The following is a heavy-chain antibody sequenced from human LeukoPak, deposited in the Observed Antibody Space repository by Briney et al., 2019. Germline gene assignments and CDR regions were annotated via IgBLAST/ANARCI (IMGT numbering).Heavy chain of an antibody. CDR1: GYTLTELS. D-gene: IGHD2-2*01. V-gene: IGHV1-24*01. CDR2: FDPEDGET. J-gene: IGHJ3*02. CDR3: AADEYQLLLGAFDI. Sequence: ASVKVSCKVSGYTLTELSMHWVRQAPGKGLEWMGGFDPEDGETIYAQKFQGRVTMTEDTSTGTAYMELSSLRSEDTAVYYCAADEYQLLLGAFDIWGQGTMVTVSS.